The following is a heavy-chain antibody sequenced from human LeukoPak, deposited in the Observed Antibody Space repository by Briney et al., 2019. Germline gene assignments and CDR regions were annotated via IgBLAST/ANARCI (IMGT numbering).Heavy chain of an antibody. V-gene: IGHV3-66*01. J-gene: IGHJ6*02. CDR3: AKYDFWSGYYRYYYYYGMDV. CDR1: GFTVSSNY. Sequence: PGGSLRLSCAASGFTVSSNYMSWVRQAPGKGLEWVSVIYSGGSTYYADSVKGRFTISRDNSKNTLYLQMNSLRAEDTAVYYCAKYDFWSGYYRYYYYYGMDVWGQGTTVTVSS. D-gene: IGHD3-3*01. CDR2: IYSGGST.